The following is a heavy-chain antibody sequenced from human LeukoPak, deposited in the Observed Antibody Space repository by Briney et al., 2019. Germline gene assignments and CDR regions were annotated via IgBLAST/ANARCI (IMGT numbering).Heavy chain of an antibody. Sequence: GGSLRLSCAASGFTFSSYAMSWVRQAPGKGLEWVSAISGSGGSTYYAESVKGRFTISRDNSKKTLYMQMNSLRAEDTAVYYCAKDRSTIAPRRGDYWGQGTLVTVSS. CDR2: ISGSGGST. CDR3: AKDRSTIAPRRGDY. CDR1: GFTFSSYA. D-gene: IGHD6-6*01. J-gene: IGHJ4*02. V-gene: IGHV3-23*01.